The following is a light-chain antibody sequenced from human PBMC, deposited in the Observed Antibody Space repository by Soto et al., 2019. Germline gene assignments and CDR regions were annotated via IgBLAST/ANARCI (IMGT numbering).Light chain of an antibody. CDR3: QQYNIWPPYT. J-gene: IGKJ2*01. CDR2: GAS. CDR1: QRISSN. V-gene: IGKV3-15*01. Sequence: EIVMTQSPATLSVSPGERATLYCKASQRISSNLAWYQQKPAQPPRLLIYGASTRSTGIPARFSGSGSGTEVTLTISGLQSEDFALYYCQQYNIWPPYTFGQGTKLEIK.